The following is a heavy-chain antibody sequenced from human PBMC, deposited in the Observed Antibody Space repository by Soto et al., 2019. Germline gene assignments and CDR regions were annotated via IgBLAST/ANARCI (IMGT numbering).Heavy chain of an antibody. Sequence: GGSLRLSCAASGFTFSSYAMHWVRQAPGKGLEWVAVISYDGSNKYYADSVKGRFTISRDNSKNTLYLQMNSLRAEDTAVYYCARDFLLWFWDLYPLYYYYVMDVSGQGTTVTVSS. J-gene: IGHJ6*02. CDR1: GFTFSSYA. V-gene: IGHV3-30-3*01. CDR2: ISYDGSNK. CDR3: ARDFLLWFWDLYPLYYYYVMDV. D-gene: IGHD3-10*01.